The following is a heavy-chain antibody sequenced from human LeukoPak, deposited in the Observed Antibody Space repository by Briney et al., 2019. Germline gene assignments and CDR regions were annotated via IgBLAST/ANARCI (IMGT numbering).Heavy chain of an antibody. V-gene: IGHV4-39*01. J-gene: IGHJ6*02. Sequence: PSETLSLTCTVSGGSISSSSYYWGWIRQPPGKGLEWIGSIYCSGSTYYNPSLKSRVTISVDTSKNQFSLKLSSVTAADTAVYYCARAVTGYYPLYYYYGMDVWGQGTTVTVSS. D-gene: IGHD3-9*01. CDR2: IYCSGST. CDR3: ARAVTGYYPLYYYYGMDV. CDR1: GGSISSSSYY.